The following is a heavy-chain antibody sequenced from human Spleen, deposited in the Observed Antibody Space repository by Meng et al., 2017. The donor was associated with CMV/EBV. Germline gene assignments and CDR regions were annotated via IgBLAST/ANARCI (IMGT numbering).Heavy chain of an antibody. CDR2: INDSGST. V-gene: IGHV4-34*01. CDR3: ARDCTNDVCFFNY. J-gene: IGHJ4*02. Sequence: CSVFGDSFSGYYRSWIRQPPGKGLEWIGEINDSGSTNYNPSLKGRVTILIDTAKNQFSLRLSSVTAADTAVYYCARDCTNDVCFFNYWGQGSLVTVSS. D-gene: IGHD2-8*01. CDR1: GDSFSGYY.